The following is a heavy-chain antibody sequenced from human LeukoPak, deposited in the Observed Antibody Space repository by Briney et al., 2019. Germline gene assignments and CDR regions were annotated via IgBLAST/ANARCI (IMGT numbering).Heavy chain of an antibody. CDR2: IYYSGST. CDR3: ASRSSIWSGYQDTLYYFDS. CDR1: GGSISSYY. D-gene: IGHD3-3*01. Sequence: SETLPLTCTVSGGSISSYYWSWIRQPPGRRLEWIGHIYYSGSTNYNPSLKSRVTISVDTSKNQFSLKLSSVTAADTAVYYCASRSSIWSGYQDTLYYFDSWGQGTLVTVSS. J-gene: IGHJ4*02. V-gene: IGHV4-59*01.